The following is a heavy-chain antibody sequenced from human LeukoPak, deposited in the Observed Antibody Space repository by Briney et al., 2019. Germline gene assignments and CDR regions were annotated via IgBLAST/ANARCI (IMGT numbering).Heavy chain of an antibody. CDR3: ARDGAPAWQRLYYFDY. J-gene: IGHJ4*02. CDR1: GFTFSNYG. D-gene: IGHD6-25*01. Sequence: GGSLRLSCAASGFTFSNYGIHWVRQAPGKGLEWVAVISYDGNNKYYADSVKGRFTISRDNSKNTLYLQMNSLRAEDTAVYYCARDGAPAWQRLYYFDYWGQGTLVTVSS. V-gene: IGHV3-30*03. CDR2: ISYDGNNK.